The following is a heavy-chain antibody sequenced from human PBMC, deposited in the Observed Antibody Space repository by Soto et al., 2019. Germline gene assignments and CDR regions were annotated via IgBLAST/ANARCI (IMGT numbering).Heavy chain of an antibody. CDR2: IYPGDSDT. CDR1: GYSFTSYW. J-gene: IGHJ6*04. Sequence: GESLQISCKGSGYSFTSYWIGCVRQMPGKGLEWMGIIYPGDSDTRYSPSFQGQVTISADKSISTAYLQWSSLKASDTAMYYCARHGRYYSYGMEVWGEGTKVTVSS. D-gene: IGHD1-26*01. V-gene: IGHV5-51*01. CDR3: ARHGRYYSYGMEV.